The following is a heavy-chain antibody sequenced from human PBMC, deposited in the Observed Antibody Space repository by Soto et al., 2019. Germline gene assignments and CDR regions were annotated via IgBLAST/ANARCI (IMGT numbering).Heavy chain of an antibody. J-gene: IGHJ6*03. CDR3: ARGVRFLEWLSGTSRYYMDV. Sequence: SETLSLTCAVDGGSFSGYYWSWIRQPPGKGLEWIGEINHSGSTNYNPSLKSRVTISVDTSKNQFSLKLSSVTAADTAVYYCARGVRFLEWLSGTSRYYMDVWGKGTTVTVSS. CDR1: GGSFSGYY. D-gene: IGHD3-3*01. CDR2: INHSGST. V-gene: IGHV4-34*01.